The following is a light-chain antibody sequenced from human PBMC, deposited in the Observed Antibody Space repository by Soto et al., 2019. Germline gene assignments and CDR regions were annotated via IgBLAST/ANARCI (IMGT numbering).Light chain of an antibody. V-gene: IGKV4-1*01. Sequence: TVMTQSPGSLAVPLGERATINCKSSQSVLYNSKNQNYLAWYQQKPGQPPKLLIYWASTRESGVPDRFTGSGSGSNFTLTTTSLQAEDAAVYYCRQYYSSPLTFGQGTRLDIK. J-gene: IGKJ5*01. CDR2: WAS. CDR1: QSVLYNSKNQNY. CDR3: RQYYSSPLT.